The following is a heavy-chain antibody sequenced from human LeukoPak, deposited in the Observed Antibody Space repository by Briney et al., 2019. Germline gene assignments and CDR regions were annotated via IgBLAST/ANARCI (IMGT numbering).Heavy chain of an antibody. D-gene: IGHD1-26*01. J-gene: IGHJ6*03. Sequence: SETLSLTCAVYGGSFSGYYWSWIRQPPGKGLEWIGEINHSGSTNYNPSLKSRVTISVDTSKNQFSLKLSSVTAADTAVYYCARRTAWDYYYYYMDVWGKGTTVTVSS. V-gene: IGHV4-34*01. CDR1: GGSFSGYY. CDR2: INHSGST. CDR3: ARRTAWDYYYYYMDV.